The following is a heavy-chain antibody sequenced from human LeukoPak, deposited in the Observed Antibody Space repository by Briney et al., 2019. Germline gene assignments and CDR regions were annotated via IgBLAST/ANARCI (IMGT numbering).Heavy chain of an antibody. CDR1: GFTFRNFA. D-gene: IGHD2-8*01. V-gene: IGHV3-23*01. CDR2: IGGGDT. J-gene: IGHJ4*02. CDR3: AKDGQSFNSMYDYFDS. Sequence: PGGSLRLSRSASGFTFRNFAISWVRQAPGKGLEWVSSIGGGDTHYADSVKGRFTISRDDSRSTVDLQMSSLRAEDTAVNYCAKDGQSFNSMYDYFDSWGQGTLVTVSS.